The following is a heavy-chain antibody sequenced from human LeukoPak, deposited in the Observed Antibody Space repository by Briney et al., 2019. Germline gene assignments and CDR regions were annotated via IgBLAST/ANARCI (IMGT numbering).Heavy chain of an antibody. J-gene: IGHJ5*02. D-gene: IGHD6-13*01. Sequence: SVTVSCKASGGTFSSYAISWVRQAPGQGLEWMGGIIPIFGTANYAQKFQGRVTITADESTSTAYMELSSLRSEDMTVYYCAREGIGAAGNPFDPWGQGTLVTVSS. CDR2: IIPIFGTA. CDR3: AREGIGAAGNPFDP. CDR1: GGTFSSYA. V-gene: IGHV1-69*13.